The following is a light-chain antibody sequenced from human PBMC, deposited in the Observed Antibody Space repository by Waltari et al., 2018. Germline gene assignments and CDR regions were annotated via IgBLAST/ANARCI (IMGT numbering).Light chain of an antibody. CDR2: KDR. CDR1: VLANKS. CDR3: YSATDNYRV. Sequence: SYELTQPSSVSVSPGQTARITCSGDVLANKSARWFQQKPGQAPVVVIYKDRERPSGIPERFSGSSSGTTVTLTISGAQVEDEGDYYCYSATDNYRVFGGGTKLTVL. J-gene: IGLJ3*02. V-gene: IGLV3-27*01.